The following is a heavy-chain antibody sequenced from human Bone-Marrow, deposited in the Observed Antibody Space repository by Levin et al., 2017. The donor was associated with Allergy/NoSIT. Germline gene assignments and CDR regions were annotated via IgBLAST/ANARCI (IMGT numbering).Heavy chain of an antibody. CDR1: GDSVSSNSAA. J-gene: IGHJ4*02. V-gene: IGHV6-1*01. CDR3: ARTVYIAAAGTMRTSVPIDY. Sequence: PSETLSLTCAISGDSVSSNSAAWNWIRQSPSRGLEWLGRTYYRSKWYNDYAVSVKSRITINPDTSKNQFSLQLNSVTPEDTAVYYCARTVYIAAAGTMRTSVPIDYWGQGTLVTVSS. CDR2: TYYRSKWYN. D-gene: IGHD6-13*01.